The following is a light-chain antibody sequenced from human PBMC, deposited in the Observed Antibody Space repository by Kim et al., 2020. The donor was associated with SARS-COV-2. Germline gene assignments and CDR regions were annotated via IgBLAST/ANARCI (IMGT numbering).Light chain of an antibody. CDR1: QSVSSY. CDR2: DAS. J-gene: IGKJ1*01. Sequence: LSPGERATRSCRASQSVSSYLAWYQQKPGQAPRLLIYDASNRATGIPARFSGSGSGTDFTLSISSLEPEDFAVYYCQHRSSWPRTFGQGTKVEYQT. V-gene: IGKV3-11*01. CDR3: QHRSSWPRT.